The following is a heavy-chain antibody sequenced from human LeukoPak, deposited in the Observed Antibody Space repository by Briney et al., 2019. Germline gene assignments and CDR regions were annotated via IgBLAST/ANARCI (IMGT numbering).Heavy chain of an antibody. CDR3: ARRIAAAAAPYYFDY. V-gene: IGHV3-74*01. CDR1: GFTFSSYW. Sequence: GGSLRLSCAASGFTFSSYWMHWVRQDPGKGLLWVSRINSDGSSTSYADSVKGRFTISRDNAKNTLYLQMNSLRAEDTAVYYCARRIAAAAAPYYFDYWGQGTLVTVSS. J-gene: IGHJ4*02. CDR2: INSDGSST. D-gene: IGHD6-13*01.